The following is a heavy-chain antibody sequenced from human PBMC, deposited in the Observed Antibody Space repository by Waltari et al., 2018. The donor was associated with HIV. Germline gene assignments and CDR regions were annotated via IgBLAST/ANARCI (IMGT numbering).Heavy chain of an antibody. Sequence: QVQLVQSGAEVKKPGSSVKGSCKASGGTFSSYALSWVRQAPGQGLEWMGGIIPIFGTANYAQKFQGRVTITADESTSTAYMELSSLRSEDTAVYYCARDAEPYDSSGYTFDYWGQGTLVTVSS. J-gene: IGHJ4*02. CDR3: ARDAEPYDSSGYTFDY. V-gene: IGHV1-69*01. CDR1: GGTFSSYA. CDR2: IIPIFGTA. D-gene: IGHD3-22*01.